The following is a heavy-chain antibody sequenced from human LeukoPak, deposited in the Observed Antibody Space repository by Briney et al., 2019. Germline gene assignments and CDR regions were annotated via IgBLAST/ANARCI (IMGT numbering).Heavy chain of an antibody. V-gene: IGHV3-9*01. D-gene: IGHD6-19*01. J-gene: IGHJ3*02. CDR3: AKVIQKWRVLGAFDI. Sequence: GGSLRLSCAASGFTFDDYAMHWVRQAPGKGLEWVSGISWYSDRIDYADSVKGRFTISRDNAKNSLYLQMNSLRAEDTALYYCAKVIQKWRVLGAFDIWGQGTMVTVYS. CDR2: ISWYSDRI. CDR1: GFTFDDYA.